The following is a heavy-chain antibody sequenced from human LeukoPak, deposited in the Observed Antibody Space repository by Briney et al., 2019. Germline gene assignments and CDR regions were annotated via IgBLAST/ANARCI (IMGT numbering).Heavy chain of an antibody. CDR1: GFTFSSYG. CDR3: AKARRELWFGELFN. J-gene: IGHJ4*02. Sequence: GGSLRLPCAASGFTFSSYGIHWVRQAPGKGLEWVAFIRYDGSNKYYADSVKGRFTISRDNSKNTLYLQMNSLRAEDTAVYYCAKARRELWFGELFNWGQGTLVTVSS. CDR2: IRYDGSNK. D-gene: IGHD3-10*01. V-gene: IGHV3-30*02.